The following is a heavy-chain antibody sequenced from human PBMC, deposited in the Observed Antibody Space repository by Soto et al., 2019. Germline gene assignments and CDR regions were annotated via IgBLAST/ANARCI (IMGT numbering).Heavy chain of an antibody. CDR1: GYTFTSYY. CDR2: INPSGGRT. Sequence: ASVKVSCKASGYTFTSYYMHWVRQAPGQGLEWMGIINPSGGRTSYAQKFQGRVTMTRDTSMSTVYMELSSLRSEDTAVYYCARDRLPLGNDYGDGDYYGMDVSGQATTVTVSS. V-gene: IGHV1-46*01. J-gene: IGHJ6*02. CDR3: ARDRLPLGNDYGDGDYYGMDV. D-gene: IGHD4-17*01.